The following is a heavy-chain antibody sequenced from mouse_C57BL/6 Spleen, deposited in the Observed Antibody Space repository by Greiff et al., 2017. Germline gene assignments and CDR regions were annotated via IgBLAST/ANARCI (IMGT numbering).Heavy chain of an antibody. CDR2: IYPRSGNT. Sequence: VQLQQSGAELARPGASVKLSCKASGYTFTSYGISWVKQRTGQGLEWIGEIYPRSGNTYYNEKFKGKATLTADKSSSTAYMELRSLTSEDSAVYFCARGTTVVAEAYWGQGTLVTVSA. CDR1: GYTFTSYG. D-gene: IGHD1-1*01. V-gene: IGHV1-81*01. CDR3: ARGTTVVAEAY. J-gene: IGHJ3*01.